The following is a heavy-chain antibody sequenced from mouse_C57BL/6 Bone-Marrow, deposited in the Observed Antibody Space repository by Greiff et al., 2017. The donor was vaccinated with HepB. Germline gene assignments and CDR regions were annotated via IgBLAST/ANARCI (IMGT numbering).Heavy chain of an antibody. Sequence: VQLQQSGPELVKPGASVKISCKASGYTFTDYYMNWVKQSHGKSLEWIGDINPNNGGTSYNQKFKGKATLTVDKSSSTAYMELRSLTSEDSAVYYCARSPCYYGSSFYWYFDVWGTGTTVTVSS. J-gene: IGHJ1*03. CDR1: GYTFTDYY. V-gene: IGHV1-26*01. D-gene: IGHD1-1*01. CDR3: ARSPCYYGSSFYWYFDV. CDR2: INPNNGGT.